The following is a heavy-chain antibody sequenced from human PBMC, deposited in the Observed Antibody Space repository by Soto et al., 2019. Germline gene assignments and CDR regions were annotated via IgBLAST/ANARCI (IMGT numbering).Heavy chain of an antibody. J-gene: IGHJ3*02. D-gene: IGHD6-6*01. CDR1: GGSISSGGYY. V-gene: IGHV4-31*03. CDR2: IYHSGNT. Sequence: LSLTCSVSGGSISSGGYYWSWIRQLPGKDLEWIGYIYHSGNTYYNSSLKSRLTISVDTSKNQFSLKLTSVTAADTAVYYCARVGISSSDAFDIWGQGTMVTVSS. CDR3: ARVGISSSDAFDI.